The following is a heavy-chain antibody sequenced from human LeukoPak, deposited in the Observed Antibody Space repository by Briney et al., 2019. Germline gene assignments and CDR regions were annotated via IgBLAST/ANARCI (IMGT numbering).Heavy chain of an antibody. CDR2: IYYSGST. Sequence: PSETLSLTCTVSGGSISSSSYYWGWIRQPPGKGLEWIGSIYYSGSTNYNPSLKSRVTISVDTSKNQFSLKLSSVTAADTAVYYCARDRDFWSGYYYGMDVWGQGTTVTVSS. J-gene: IGHJ6*02. CDR3: ARDRDFWSGYYYGMDV. V-gene: IGHV4-39*07. D-gene: IGHD3-3*01. CDR1: GGSISSSSYY.